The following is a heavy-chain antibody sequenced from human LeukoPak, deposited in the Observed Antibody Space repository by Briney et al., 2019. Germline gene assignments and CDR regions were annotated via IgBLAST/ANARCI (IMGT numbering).Heavy chain of an antibody. CDR1: GGTFSSYA. V-gene: IGHV1-69*06. CDR2: IIPIFGTA. J-gene: IGHJ6*03. D-gene: IGHD3-3*01. Sequence: ASVKVSCKASGGTFSSYAISWVRQAPGQGLEWMGGIIPIFGTANYAQKFQGRVTITADKSTSTAYMELSSLRSEDTAVYYCARDSGIDFWSGPGYSLPWPMDVWGKGTTVTVSS. CDR3: ARDSGIDFWSGPGYSLPWPMDV.